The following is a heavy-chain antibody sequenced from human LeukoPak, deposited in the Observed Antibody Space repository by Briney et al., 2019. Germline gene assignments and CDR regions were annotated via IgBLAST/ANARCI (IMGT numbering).Heavy chain of an antibody. CDR2: IRYDGSNK. CDR3: AKDDSYGSGPYGMDV. J-gene: IGHJ6*02. Sequence: GGSLRLSCAASGFTFSSYGMHWVRQAPGKGLGWVALIRYDGSNKYYADSVKGRFTISRDNSKNTLYLQMNSLRAEDTAVYYCAKDDSYGSGPYGMDVWGQGTTVTVSS. V-gene: IGHV3-30*02. CDR1: GFTFSSYG. D-gene: IGHD3-10*01.